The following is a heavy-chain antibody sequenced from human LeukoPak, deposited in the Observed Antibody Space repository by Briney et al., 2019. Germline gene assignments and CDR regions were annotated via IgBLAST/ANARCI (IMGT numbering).Heavy chain of an antibody. CDR2: INHSGST. J-gene: IGHJ6*03. V-gene: IGHV4-34*01. D-gene: IGHD5-18*01. CDR1: GGSFSGYY. Sequence: SETLSLTCAAYGGSFSGYYWSWIRQPPGKGLEWIGEINHSGSTNYNPSLKSRVTISGDTSTNQFSLKLSSVTAADPAVYFCARVGYSYVINDWSRTGLGAYPTKYYYHMDVWGKGTTVTVSS. CDR3: ARVGYSYVINDWSRTGLGAYPTKYYYHMDV.